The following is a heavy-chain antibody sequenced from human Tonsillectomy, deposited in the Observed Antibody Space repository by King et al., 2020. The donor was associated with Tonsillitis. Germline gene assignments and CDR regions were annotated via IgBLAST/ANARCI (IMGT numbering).Heavy chain of an antibody. D-gene: IGHD6-19*01. Sequence: QLVQSGAEVKKSGASVKVSCKASGYTFTSFDINWVRQATGQGLEWMGWMNPNSDNTGFAQKFQGRVTMTRNTSITTAYMELSSLRSEDTAVYYCARGRGGVAGERFDNWGQGTLVTVSS. CDR1: GYTFTSFD. J-gene: IGHJ4*02. CDR3: ARGRGGVAGERFDN. V-gene: IGHV1-8*02. CDR2: MNPNSDNT.